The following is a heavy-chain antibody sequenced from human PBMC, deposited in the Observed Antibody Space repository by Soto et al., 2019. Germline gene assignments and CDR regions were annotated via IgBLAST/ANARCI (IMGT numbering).Heavy chain of an antibody. V-gene: IGHV1-18*01. CDR2: ISAYTDDP. CDR3: ARVIPGAEAWFDP. D-gene: IGHD2-2*01. Sequence: QGQLVQSGAEVKKPGASVKVSCTASGNTFTNFGVTWVRQAPGQGLEWMGWISAYTDDPNYAQKFQGRVTMTIDTPTSTAYLDLRSLTSDDTAVYYGARVIPGAEAWFDPWGQATLFTVSA. J-gene: IGHJ5*02. CDR1: GNTFTNFG.